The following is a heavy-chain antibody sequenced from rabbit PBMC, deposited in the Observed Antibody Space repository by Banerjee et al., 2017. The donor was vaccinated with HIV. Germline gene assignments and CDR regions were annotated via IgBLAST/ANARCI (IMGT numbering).Heavy chain of an antibody. CDR3: ARDLAGVIGWNFGL. V-gene: IGHV1S43*01. J-gene: IGHJ4*01. Sequence: QEQLVESGGGLVQPEGSLTLTCTASGFSFSVNYYMCWVRQAPGKGLELIACIEIVSGYTRYATWVNGRFTISRSTSLNTVDLKMTSLTAADTATYFCARDLAGVIGWNFGLWGPGTLVTVS. CDR2: IEIVSGYT. CDR1: GFSFSVNYY. D-gene: IGHD4-1*01.